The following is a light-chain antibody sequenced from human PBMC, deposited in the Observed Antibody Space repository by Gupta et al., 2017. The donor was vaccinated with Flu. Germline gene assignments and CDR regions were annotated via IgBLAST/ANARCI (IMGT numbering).Light chain of an antibody. V-gene: IGLV1-44*01. CDR1: SSNIGSNG. J-gene: IGLJ3*02. CDR3: ETWDDSLNGLWV. Sequence: VTIYCSGSSSNIGSNGVSWYQQLPGTTTKLLIYGNNQRRSGVPDRGSGSKSGTSADLAISGLQSEDEAHYYCETWDDSLNGLWVFGGGTKLIVL. CDR2: GNN.